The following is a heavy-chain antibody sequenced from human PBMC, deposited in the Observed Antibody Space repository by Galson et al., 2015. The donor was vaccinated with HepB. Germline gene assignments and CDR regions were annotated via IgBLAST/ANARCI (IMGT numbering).Heavy chain of an antibody. CDR3: AKDLPRIAVAGTEDAFDI. V-gene: IGHV3-23*01. CDR1: GFTFSSYA. J-gene: IGHJ3*02. CDR2: ISGSGGST. D-gene: IGHD6-19*01. Sequence: SLRLSCAASGFTFSSYAMSWVRQAPGKGLEWVSAISGSGGSTYYADSVKGRFTISRDNSKNALYLQMNSLRAEDTAVYYCAKDLPRIAVAGTEDAFDIWGQGTMVTVSS.